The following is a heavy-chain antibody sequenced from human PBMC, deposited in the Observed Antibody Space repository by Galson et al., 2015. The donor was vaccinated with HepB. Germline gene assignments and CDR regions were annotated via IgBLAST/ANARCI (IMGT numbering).Heavy chain of an antibody. Sequence: SLRLSCAASGFTFSSYGMHWVRQAPGKGLEWVAVISYDGSNKYYADSVEGRFTISRDNSKNTLYLQMNSLRAEDTAVYYCAKWLAARLFCGMDVWGQGTTVTVSS. CDR1: GFTFSSYG. J-gene: IGHJ6*02. V-gene: IGHV3-30*18. D-gene: IGHD6-6*01. CDR2: ISYDGSNK. CDR3: AKWLAARLFCGMDV.